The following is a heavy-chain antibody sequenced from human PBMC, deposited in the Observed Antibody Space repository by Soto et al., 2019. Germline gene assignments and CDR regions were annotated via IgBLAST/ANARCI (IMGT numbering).Heavy chain of an antibody. Sequence: QVQLVQSGAEVQKPGASARVSCKASGYTFTTYDIHWVRQAPGLGLEWMGIITPGGGITSYAQKFKGRITMTRDTSASTVYMELSSLRSEDTAMYYCAKVLSELVPRYFDTWGQGTLVTVSS. CDR2: ITPGGGIT. V-gene: IGHV1-46*01. J-gene: IGHJ4*02. CDR3: AKVLSELVPRYFDT. D-gene: IGHD6-13*01. CDR1: GYTFTTYD.